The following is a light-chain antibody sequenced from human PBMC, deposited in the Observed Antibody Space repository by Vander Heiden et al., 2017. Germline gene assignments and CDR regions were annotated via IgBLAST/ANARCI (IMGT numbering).Light chain of an antibody. V-gene: IGLV3-25*03. CDR3: QSAASATGTYRF. CDR2: KDI. Sequence: SHELPQPPSLSVSPAQTATITSSGDGFPKQYAFWYQHKPGQAHVLVIYKDIERPSGIPERFSGSSSGTTITLTISGVRAEDEADYYYQSAASATGTYRFFGGGTKLTVL. J-gene: IGLJ2*01. CDR1: GFPKQY.